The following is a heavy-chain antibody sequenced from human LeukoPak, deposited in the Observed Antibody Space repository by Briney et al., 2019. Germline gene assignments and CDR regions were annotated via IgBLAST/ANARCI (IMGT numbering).Heavy chain of an antibody. CDR3: TKGVLGRTQSVSAGLDH. CDR1: GFTFSDYG. Sequence: PGRSLRLSCAASGFTFSDYGMHWVRQAPGKGLEWVTVTSYDGTNKYYADSVKGRFTISRDNSRNTLYLQMNSLRVKDTAVYYCTKGVLGRTQSVSAGLDHWGQGTLVTVPS. V-gene: IGHV3-30*18. D-gene: IGHD7-27*01. CDR2: TSYDGTNK. J-gene: IGHJ4*02.